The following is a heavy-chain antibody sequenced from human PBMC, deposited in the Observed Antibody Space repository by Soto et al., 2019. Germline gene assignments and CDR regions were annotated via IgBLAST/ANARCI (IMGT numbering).Heavy chain of an antibody. J-gene: IGHJ4*02. CDR3: ARNYYDSSGYYYVPFDY. CDR1: GYTFTSYY. CDR2: INPSGGST. Sequence: QVQLVQSGAEVKKPGASVKVSCKASGYTFTSYYMHWVRQAPGQGLEWMGIINPSGGSTRNAQKFQGRATMTRDTSTSTVYMELSSLRSEDTAVYYCARNYYDSSGYYYVPFDYWGQGTLVTVSS. D-gene: IGHD3-22*01. V-gene: IGHV1-46*01.